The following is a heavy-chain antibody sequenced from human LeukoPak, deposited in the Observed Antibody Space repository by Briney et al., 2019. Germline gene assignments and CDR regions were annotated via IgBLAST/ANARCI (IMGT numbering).Heavy chain of an antibody. Sequence: GGSLRLSCAASGFTFRNYRMNWVRQAPGKGLEWVSSISTSSTYIFYADSVKGRFTISRDNAKNSLYLQMNSLRAEDTAVYYCARGYDSSGYYYPVYEYWGQGTLVTVSS. D-gene: IGHD3-22*01. CDR1: GFTFRNYR. V-gene: IGHV3-21*01. J-gene: IGHJ4*02. CDR3: ARGYDSSGYYYPVYEY. CDR2: ISTSSTYI.